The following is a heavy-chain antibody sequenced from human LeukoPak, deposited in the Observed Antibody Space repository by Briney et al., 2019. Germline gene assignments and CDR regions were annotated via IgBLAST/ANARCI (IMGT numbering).Heavy chain of an antibody. D-gene: IGHD6-13*01. V-gene: IGHV1-2*02. CDR2: INPNSGGT. Sequence: ASVKVSCKASGYTFTGYYMHWVRQAPGQGLEWMGWINPNSGGTDYAQKFQGRVTMTRDTSISTTYMELSRLRSDDTAVYYCARVDAAAFNWYFDLWGRGTLVTVSS. J-gene: IGHJ2*01. CDR3: ARVDAAAFNWYFDL. CDR1: GYTFTGYY.